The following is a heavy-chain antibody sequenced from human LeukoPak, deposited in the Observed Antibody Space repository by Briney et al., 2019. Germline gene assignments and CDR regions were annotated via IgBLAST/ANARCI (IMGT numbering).Heavy chain of an antibody. CDR1: GFTFSSYA. V-gene: IGHV3-23*01. CDR3: AKAPSAYCGGDCYSLGY. Sequence: GGSLRLSCAASGFTFSSYAMTWVRQAPGKGLEWVSTISGSDGSTYYADSVKGRFTISRDNSKNTLYLQMNSLRAEDTAVYYCAKAPSAYCGGDCYSLGYWGQGTLVTVSS. J-gene: IGHJ4*02. D-gene: IGHD2-21*01. CDR2: ISGSDGST.